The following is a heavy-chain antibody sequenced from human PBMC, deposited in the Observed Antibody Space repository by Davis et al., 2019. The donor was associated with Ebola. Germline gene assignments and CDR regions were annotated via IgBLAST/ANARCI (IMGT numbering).Heavy chain of an antibody. CDR2: IYYSGST. CDR1: GGSISSYY. V-gene: IGHV4-59*05. D-gene: IGHD6-13*01. Sequence: SETLSLTCTVSGGSISSYYWSWIRQPPGKGLEWIGSIYYSGSTYYNPSLKSRVTISVDTSKNQFSLKLSSVTAADTAVYYCARMRKPYSSSWYWAFDIWGQGTMVTVSS. J-gene: IGHJ3*02. CDR3: ARMRKPYSSSWYWAFDI.